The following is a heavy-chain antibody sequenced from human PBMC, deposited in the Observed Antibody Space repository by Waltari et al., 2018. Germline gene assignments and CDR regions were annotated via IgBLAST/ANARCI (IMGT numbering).Heavy chain of an antibody. CDR1: GGTFSSYA. CDR2: ISPTLGTA. Sequence: QVQLVQSGAEVKKPGSSVKVSCKASGGTFSSYAISWVRQAPGQGLEWMGGISPTLGTANYAQKFQGRVTITTDESTSTAYMELSSLRSEDTAVYYCARRQSGSYNPFDYWGQGTLVTVSS. D-gene: IGHD1-26*01. CDR3: ARRQSGSYNPFDY. V-gene: IGHV1-69*05. J-gene: IGHJ4*02.